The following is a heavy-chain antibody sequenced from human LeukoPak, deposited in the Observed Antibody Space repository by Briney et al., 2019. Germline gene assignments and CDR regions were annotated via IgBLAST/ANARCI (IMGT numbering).Heavy chain of an antibody. CDR3: ARGFTMVRGVLTNHYYYYGMDV. V-gene: IGHV7-4-1*01. Sequence: ASVKVSCKASGYAFTSYAMNWVRQAPGQGLEWMGWINTNTWNPTYAQGFTGRFVFSLDTSVSTAYLQICSLKAEDTAVYYCARGFTMVRGVLTNHYYYYGMDVWGKGTTVTVSS. J-gene: IGHJ6*04. CDR1: GYAFTSYA. D-gene: IGHD3-10*01. CDR2: INTNTWNP.